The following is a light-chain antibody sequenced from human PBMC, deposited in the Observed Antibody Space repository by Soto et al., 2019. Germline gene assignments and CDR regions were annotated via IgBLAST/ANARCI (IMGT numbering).Light chain of an antibody. J-gene: IGKJ4*01. Sequence: DMEMTQSPSSLSASVGDRVTITCRASQSISNYLNWYQHKPGKVPKLLIYAASSLQSGVPTRFSGSGSGTDFTLNINSLQPEDVATYYCQQSYGTPLTFGGGTKIEIK. CDR3: QQSYGTPLT. V-gene: IGKV1-39*01. CDR1: QSISNY. CDR2: AAS.